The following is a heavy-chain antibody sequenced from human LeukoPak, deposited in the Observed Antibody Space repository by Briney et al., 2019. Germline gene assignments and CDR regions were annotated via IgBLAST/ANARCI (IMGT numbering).Heavy chain of an antibody. V-gene: IGHV3-20*04. Sequence: GGSLRLSCAASGFTFDDYAMHWVRQAPGKGLEWVSGINWSGGSTGYADSVKGRFTISRDNAKNSLYLQMNSLRAEDTALYYCAREVYSSSWYGKSYYFDYWGQGTLVTVSS. CDR1: GFTFDDYA. CDR2: INWSGGST. CDR3: AREVYSSSWYGKSYYFDY. J-gene: IGHJ4*02. D-gene: IGHD6-13*01.